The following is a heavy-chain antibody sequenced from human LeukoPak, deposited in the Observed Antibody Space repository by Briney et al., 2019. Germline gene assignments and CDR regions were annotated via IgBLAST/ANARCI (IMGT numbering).Heavy chain of an antibody. Sequence: GGSLRLSCAASGYTFSNYAMSWVRQAPGKGLEWVSGISGSGGSTYYADSVKGRFTISRDNSKNTLYLQMNSLRAEDTAVYYCAKDRTLIVVVTIDYWGQGTLVTVSS. J-gene: IGHJ4*02. V-gene: IGHV3-23*01. D-gene: IGHD3-22*01. CDR2: ISGSGGST. CDR1: GYTFSNYA. CDR3: AKDRTLIVVVTIDY.